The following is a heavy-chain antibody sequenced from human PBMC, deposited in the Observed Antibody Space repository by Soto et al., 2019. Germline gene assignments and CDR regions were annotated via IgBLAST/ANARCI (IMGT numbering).Heavy chain of an antibody. CDR3: ARGNYCGGTSCSYYYGMNI. CDR2: MYYSGSP. Sequence: PSETLSLTCSVSGASISGYYWSWMRQPPGKALEWIGYMYYSGSPRYAPSLESRVTMSTDTSKNQFSLRVSSVTAADTAVYYCARGNYCGGTSCSYYYGMNIWGQGTTVTVSS. V-gene: IGHV4-59*01. D-gene: IGHD2-21*01. J-gene: IGHJ6*02. CDR1: GASISGYY.